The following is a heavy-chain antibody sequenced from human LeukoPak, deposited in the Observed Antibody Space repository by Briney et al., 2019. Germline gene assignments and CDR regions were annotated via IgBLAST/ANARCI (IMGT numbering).Heavy chain of an antibody. D-gene: IGHD6-6*01. Sequence: GGSLRLSCAASRFTFSDYYMTWIRQAPGKGREWVSYISTGNIIYYADSVKGRFTISRDNAKNSLYLQMSSLRAEDTAVYYCARDRTTYSSSSFDYWGQGHLVTVSS. CDR3: ARDRTTYSSSSFDY. V-gene: IGHV3-11*01. J-gene: IGHJ4*02. CDR2: ISTGNII. CDR1: RFTFSDYY.